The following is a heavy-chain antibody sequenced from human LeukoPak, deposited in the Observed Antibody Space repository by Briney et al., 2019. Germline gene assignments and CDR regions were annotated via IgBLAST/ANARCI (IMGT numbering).Heavy chain of an antibody. V-gene: IGHV4-38-2*02. J-gene: IGHJ4*02. D-gene: IGHD6-13*01. CDR3: ATPLGIAAAASDY. CDR2: IYNSGST. Sequence: SETLSLTCTVSGYSISSGYYWGWIRQAPGKGLEWIGSIYNSGSTYYNPSLKSRVTLSVDTSKNQFSLKLSSVTAADTAVYYCATPLGIAAAASDYWGQGTLVTVSS. CDR1: GYSISSGYY.